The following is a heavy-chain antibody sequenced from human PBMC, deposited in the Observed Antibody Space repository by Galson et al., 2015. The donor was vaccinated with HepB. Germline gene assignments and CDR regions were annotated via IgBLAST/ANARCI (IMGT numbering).Heavy chain of an antibody. V-gene: IGHV1-2*02. Sequence: SVKVSCKASGYTFTGYYMHWVRQAPGQGLEWMGWINPNSGGTNYAQKFQGRVTMTRDTSISTAYMELSRLRSDDTAVYYCARARRYCSSTSCYTRPYYYYYYMDVWGKGTTVTVSS. J-gene: IGHJ6*03. CDR2: INPNSGGT. CDR1: GYTFTGYY. CDR3: ARARRYCSSTSCYTRPYYYYYYMDV. D-gene: IGHD2-2*02.